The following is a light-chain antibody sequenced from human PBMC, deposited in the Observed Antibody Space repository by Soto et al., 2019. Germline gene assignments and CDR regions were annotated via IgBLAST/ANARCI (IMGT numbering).Light chain of an antibody. J-gene: IGLJ1*01. V-gene: IGLV2-14*01. CDR2: EVN. CDR1: RSDIGDSNF. Sequence: QSVLTQPASVSGSPGQSVTISCTGPRSDIGDSNFISWYQQSPGKAPRLLIYEVNNRPSGVSRRFSGSKAGNTASLTISGLLEDDEADYFCASFRSGTILVFGSGTNVTVL. CDR3: ASFRSGTILV.